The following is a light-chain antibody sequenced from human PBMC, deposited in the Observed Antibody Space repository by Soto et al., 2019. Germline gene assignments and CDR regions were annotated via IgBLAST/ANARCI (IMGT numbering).Light chain of an antibody. CDR3: QQYDSSPRT. CDR2: GAS. Sequence: EIVLTQSPGTLSLSPGERATLSCRASQSVSSSYLAWYQQKPGQAPRLLIYGASSRATGIPDRFSGSGSGTDFTLTISRQEPEDFAVYYCQQYDSSPRTFGQGTKVVIK. V-gene: IGKV3-20*01. CDR1: QSVSSSY. J-gene: IGKJ1*01.